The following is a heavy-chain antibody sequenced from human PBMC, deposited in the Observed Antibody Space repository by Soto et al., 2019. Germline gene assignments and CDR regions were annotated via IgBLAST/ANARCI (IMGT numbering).Heavy chain of an antibody. Sequence: QITLKESGPTLVKPTQTLTLTCTFSGFSLSTSAEGVGWIRQPPGKALEWLALIYLDGDERYSPSLKSRLTITKDTSKNQVVLTMTNMDPADTATYSCAHGSCTSADCYPNPYLDYWGQGILVTVSS. CDR1: GFSLSTSAEG. CDR2: IYLDGDE. D-gene: IGHD2-2*01. J-gene: IGHJ4*02. V-gene: IGHV2-5*02. CDR3: AHGSCTSADCYPNPYLDY.